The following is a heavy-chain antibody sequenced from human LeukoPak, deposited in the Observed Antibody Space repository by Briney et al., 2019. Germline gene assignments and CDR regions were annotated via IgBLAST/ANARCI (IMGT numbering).Heavy chain of an antibody. J-gene: IGHJ3*02. D-gene: IGHD6-13*01. CDR1: GDSISSGSYY. CDR2: IHTSGST. Sequence: SQTLSLTCTVSGDSISSGSYYWSWIRQPAGKGLEWIGRIHTSGSTNYSSSLKSRVTISLDTSKSQFSLSLTSVTAADTAVYYCARGGAAARGNNAFDIWGQGTMVTVSS. CDR3: ARGGAAARGNNAFDI. V-gene: IGHV4-61*02.